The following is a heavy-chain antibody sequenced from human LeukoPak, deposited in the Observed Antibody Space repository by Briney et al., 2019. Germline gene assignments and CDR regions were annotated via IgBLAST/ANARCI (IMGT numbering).Heavy chain of an antibody. V-gene: IGHV3-7*01. CDR3: AREYVDIVPMGSFDY. D-gene: IGHD5-12*01. CDR1: GFTFGNHR. J-gene: IGHJ4*02. CDR2: IKQDGGET. Sequence: GGSLRLSCVASGFTFGNHRMSWVRQAPGKGLEWVADIKQDGGETYYADFVRGRFTISRDNGKNSLYLQMNSLRVEDTAVYYCAREYVDIVPMGSFDYWGQGTLVTVSS.